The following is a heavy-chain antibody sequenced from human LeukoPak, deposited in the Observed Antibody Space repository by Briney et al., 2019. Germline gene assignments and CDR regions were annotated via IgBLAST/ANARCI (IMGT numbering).Heavy chain of an antibody. CDR2: IIPIFGTA. D-gene: IGHD1-26*01. V-gene: IGHV1-69*13. J-gene: IGHJ4*02. CDR1: GDTFSSYT. CDR3: AREVDSVGVTGYFDY. Sequence: ASVKVSCKASGDTFSSYTISWVRQAPGQGLKWMGGIIPIFGTANYAQKFQGRVTITADESTSTAYMELSSLRSEDTAVYYCAREVDSVGVTGYFDYWGQGTLVTVSS.